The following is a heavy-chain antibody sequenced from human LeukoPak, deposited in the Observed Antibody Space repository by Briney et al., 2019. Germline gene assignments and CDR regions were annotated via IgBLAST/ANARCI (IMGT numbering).Heavy chain of an antibody. Sequence: SETLSLTCAVYGGSFSGYYWSWLRQPPGKGLEWIGEINHSGSTNYNPSLKSRVTISVDTSKNQFSLKLSSVTAADTAVYYCARYSSSWYHDYWGQGTLVTVSS. D-gene: IGHD6-13*01. CDR2: INHSGST. CDR1: GGSFSGYY. J-gene: IGHJ4*02. V-gene: IGHV4-34*01. CDR3: ARYSSSWYHDY.